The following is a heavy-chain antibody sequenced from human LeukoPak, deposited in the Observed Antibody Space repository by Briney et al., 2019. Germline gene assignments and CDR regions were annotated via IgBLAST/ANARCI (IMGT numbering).Heavy chain of an antibody. V-gene: IGHV5-51*01. D-gene: IGHD5-18*01. Sequence: GESLKISCKGSGYSFTSYWIGWVRHMPGKGLEWVGIIYPGDSDTRYSPSIQGQDTISADKSISTTYLQWSSLKASDTAMYYCARHDTAMVKNWGQGTLVTVSS. CDR2: IYPGDSDT. CDR3: ARHDTAMVKN. J-gene: IGHJ4*02. CDR1: GYSFTSYW.